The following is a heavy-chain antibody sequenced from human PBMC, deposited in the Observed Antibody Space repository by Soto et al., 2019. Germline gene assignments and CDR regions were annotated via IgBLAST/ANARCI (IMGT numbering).Heavy chain of an antibody. V-gene: IGHV4-30-4*01. D-gene: IGHD2-8*01. CDR1: GGSISSGDYY. Sequence: SETLSLTCTVSGGSISSGDYYWSWIRQPPGKGLEWIGYIYYSGSTYYNPSPKSRVTISVDTSKNQFSLKLSSVTAADTAVYYCARDESGSNGVRDYYYYYGMDVWGQGTTVTVSS. CDR3: ARDESGSNGVRDYYYYYGMDV. CDR2: IYYSGST. J-gene: IGHJ6*02.